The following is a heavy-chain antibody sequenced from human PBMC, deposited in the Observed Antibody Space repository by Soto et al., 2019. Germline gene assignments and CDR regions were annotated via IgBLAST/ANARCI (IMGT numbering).Heavy chain of an antibody. J-gene: IGHJ6*02. CDR2: VTANGGST. CDR1: GFIFENFG. Sequence: GGSLRLSCAASGFIFENFGMSWVRQAPGKGLEWVSAVTANGGSTYSADSVKGRFTISRDNSKNTLFLQMNSLRAEDTAVYYCASLGVGDWANYYYYYGMDVWGQGTTVTVSS. D-gene: IGHD2-21*02. CDR3: ASLGVGDWANYYYYYGMDV. V-gene: IGHV3-23*01.